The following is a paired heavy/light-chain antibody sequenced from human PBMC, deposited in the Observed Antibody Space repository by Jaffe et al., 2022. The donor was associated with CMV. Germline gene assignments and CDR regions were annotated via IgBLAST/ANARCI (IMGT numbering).Light chain of an antibody. J-gene: IGLJ3*02. CDR2: RNN. CDR3: AAWDDSLNGRL. Sequence: QSVLTQPPSASGTPGQRVTISCSGSRSNIGSNYVYWYQQVPGTAPKLLIYRNNQRPSGVPDRFSGSKSGTSASLAISGLRSEDEADFYCAAWDDSLNGRLFGGGTKLSVL. CDR1: RSNIGSNY. V-gene: IGLV1-47*01.
Heavy chain of an antibody. Sequence: EVQLVESGGGLVKPGGSLILSCAASGFTFGNVWMTWVRQAPGKGLEWVGRVKTTDEGGTIDYSAPVKGRFTISTDDSENTLYLQMNSLRTDDTAVYYCSATFLQWSLYGGYAENFDVWGQGTTVTVSS. D-gene: IGHD3-3*02. J-gene: IGHJ3*01. CDR3: SATFLQWSLYGGYAENFDV. V-gene: IGHV3-15*05. CDR2: VKTTDEGGTI. CDR1: GFTFGNVW.